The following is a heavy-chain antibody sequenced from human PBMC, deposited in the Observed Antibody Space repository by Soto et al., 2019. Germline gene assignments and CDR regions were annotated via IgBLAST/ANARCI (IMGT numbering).Heavy chain of an antibody. CDR3: ARDWAWNYDY. V-gene: IGHV3-30-3*01. D-gene: IGHD1-7*01. CDR2: ISSDGGKA. J-gene: IGHJ4*02. CDR1: GFTVSYFG. Sequence: QVQLVESGGGVVQPGRSLRLSCAASGFTVSYFGLHWVRQAPGKGLEWVAFISSDGGKAYYADSMKGRSTISRDNSKNTLDLQMNSLKPEDTAVYYCARDWAWNYDYWGQGTLVTVSS.